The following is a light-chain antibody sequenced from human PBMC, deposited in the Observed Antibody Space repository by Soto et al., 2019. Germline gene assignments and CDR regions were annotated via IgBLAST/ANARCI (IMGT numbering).Light chain of an antibody. CDR3: TSGKSTSIPV. Sequence: QSVLTQPASVSGSPGQSITISCTGTSSDVGGYNYVSWYQQHPGKVPKLMIYELSYRPSGVSNRFSGSKSGNTASLTISGLQAEDEADYYCTSGKSTSIPVSGTGTNVTVL. J-gene: IGLJ1*01. V-gene: IGLV2-14*01. CDR1: SSDVGGYNY. CDR2: ELS.